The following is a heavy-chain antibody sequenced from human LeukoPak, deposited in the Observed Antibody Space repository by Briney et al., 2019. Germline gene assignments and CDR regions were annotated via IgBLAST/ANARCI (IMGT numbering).Heavy chain of an antibody. Sequence: SETLSLTCTGSGGSISGYYWSWIRQPPGKGLEWIGFISYTGSTNYNPSLKSRVTISADTSKSQFSLKLSSVTAADTAVYYCARDRTAYWYFDLWGRGTLVTVSS. D-gene: IGHD2-21*02. V-gene: IGHV4-59*01. CDR1: GGSISGYY. CDR3: ARDRTAYWYFDL. J-gene: IGHJ2*01. CDR2: ISYTGST.